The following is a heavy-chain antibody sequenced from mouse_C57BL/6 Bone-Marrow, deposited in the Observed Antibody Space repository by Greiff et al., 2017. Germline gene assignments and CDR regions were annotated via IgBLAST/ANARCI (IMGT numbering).Heavy chain of an antibody. CDR1: GYTFTSYG. CDR2: IYPRSGNT. V-gene: IGHV1-81*01. J-gene: IGHJ2*01. D-gene: IGHD1-1*01. CDR3: ARGSSSFDY. Sequence: QVQLQPSGAELARPGASVKLSCKASGYTFTSYGISWVKQRTGQGLEWIGEIYPRSGNTYYNEKFKGKATLTADKSSSTAYMELRSLTSEDSAVYFCARGSSSFDYWGQGTTLTVSS.